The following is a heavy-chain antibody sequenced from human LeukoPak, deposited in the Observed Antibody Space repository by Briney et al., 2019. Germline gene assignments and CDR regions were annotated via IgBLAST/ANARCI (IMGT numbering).Heavy chain of an antibody. CDR1: GGSFSGYY. D-gene: IGHD5-18*01. CDR3: ARPSRYSYYYYGMDV. Sequence: PSETLSLTCAVYGGSFSGYYWSWIRQPPGKGLEWIGEINHSGSTNYNPSLKSRVTISVDTSKNQFSLKLSSVTAADTAVYYCARPSRYSYYYYGMDVWGQGTTVTVSS. CDR2: INHSGST. V-gene: IGHV4-34*01. J-gene: IGHJ6*02.